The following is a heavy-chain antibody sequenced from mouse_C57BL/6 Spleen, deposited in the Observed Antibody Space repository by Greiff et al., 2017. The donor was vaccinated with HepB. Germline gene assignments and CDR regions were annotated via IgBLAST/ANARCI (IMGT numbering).Heavy chain of an antibody. Sequence: QVQLQQPGAELVKPGASVKLSCKASGYTFTSYWMQWVKQRPGQGLEWIGEIDPSDSYTNYNQKFKGKATLTVDTSSSTAYMQLSSLTSEESAVYYCARRLPIYYDYDLYAMDYWGQGTSVTVSS. CDR3: ARRLPIYYDYDLYAMDY. CDR1: GYTFTSYW. V-gene: IGHV1-50*01. J-gene: IGHJ4*01. CDR2: IDPSDSYT. D-gene: IGHD2-4*01.